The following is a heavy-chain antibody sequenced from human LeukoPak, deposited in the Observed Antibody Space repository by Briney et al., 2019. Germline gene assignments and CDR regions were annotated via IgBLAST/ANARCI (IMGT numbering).Heavy chain of an antibody. J-gene: IGHJ4*02. CDR3: IRDTQSHFDY. V-gene: IGHV3-74*01. Sequence: GRSLRLSCAASGFTFSSYWMHWVRQAPGKGLVWVSCIDSAGTNTNYADSVKGRFTNPRDNAKNTLYLQMSSLRAEDTAVFYCIRDTQSHFDYWGQGALVTVSS. CDR2: IDSAGTNT. CDR1: GFTFSSYW.